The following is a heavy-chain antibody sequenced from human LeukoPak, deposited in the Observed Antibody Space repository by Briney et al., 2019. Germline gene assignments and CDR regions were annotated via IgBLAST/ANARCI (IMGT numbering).Heavy chain of an antibody. Sequence: SVKVSCEASGGTFSSYAISWVRQTPGQGLEWMRGIIPIFGTANYAQKFQGRVTITADESTSTAYMELSSLRSEDTAVYYCARAPVPLYGQFPFDYWRQGTLVTVSS. V-gene: IGHV1-69*13. CDR3: ARAPVPLYGQFPFDY. CDR2: IIPIFGTA. D-gene: IGHD2-2*02. CDR1: GGTFSSYA. J-gene: IGHJ4*02.